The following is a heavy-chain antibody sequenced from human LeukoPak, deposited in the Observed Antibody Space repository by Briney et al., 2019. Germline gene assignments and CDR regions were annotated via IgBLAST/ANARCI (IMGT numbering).Heavy chain of an antibody. CDR1: GFTFSSYD. J-gene: IGHJ4*02. Sequence: GGSLRLSCAASGFTFSSYDMHWLRQATGKGLEWFSAIGNAGDTYYPGSVKGRFTISRENAKNSLYLQMNSLRAGETAVYYCARGDIAAAGGLDYWGQGTLVTVSS. CDR3: ARGDIAAAGGLDY. V-gene: IGHV3-13*01. D-gene: IGHD6-13*01. CDR2: IGNAGDT.